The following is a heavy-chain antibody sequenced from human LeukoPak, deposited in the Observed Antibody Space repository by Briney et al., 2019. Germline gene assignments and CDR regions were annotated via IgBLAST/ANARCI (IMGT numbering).Heavy chain of an antibody. CDR1: GYTFTSYD. V-gene: IGHV1-8*01. D-gene: IGHD3-9*01. CDR2: MNPNSGNT. J-gene: IGHJ4*02. Sequence: ASVKVSCKASGYTFTSYDINWVRQATGQGLEWMGWMNPNSGNTGYAQKFQGRVTMTRNTSISTAYMELSSLRSEDTAVYYCAGSRQGDYDILTGYTNWGQGTLVTVSS. CDR3: AGSRQGDYDILTGYTN.